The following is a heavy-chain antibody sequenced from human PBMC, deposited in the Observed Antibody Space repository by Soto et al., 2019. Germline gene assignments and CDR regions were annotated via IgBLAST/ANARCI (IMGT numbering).Heavy chain of an antibody. CDR3: AKPRDPRKHYFDY. Sequence: GGSLRLSCAASGFTFSNYAMTWVRQAPGRVLEWVTAIGGDGGTYYTDSVKGRFTISRDNSRNTLFLEMHSLRVEDTAVYYCAKPRDPRKHYFDYWGQGTLVTVSS. V-gene: IGHV3-23*01. CDR1: GFTFSNYA. J-gene: IGHJ4*02. CDR2: IGGDGGT.